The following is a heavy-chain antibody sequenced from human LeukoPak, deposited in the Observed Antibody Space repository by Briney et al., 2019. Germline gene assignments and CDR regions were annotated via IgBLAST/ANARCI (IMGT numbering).Heavy chain of an antibody. D-gene: IGHD3-10*01. CDR1: GFTFSSYA. Sequence: GGSLRLSCAASGFTFSSYAMSWVRQAPGKGLEWVSVITGSGGSTYYADSVKGRFTISRDNSKNTLYLQMNSLRAEDTAVYYCAKEGWFGEFEYWGQGTLVTVSP. J-gene: IGHJ4*02. CDR2: ITGSGGST. V-gene: IGHV3-23*01. CDR3: AKEGWFGEFEY.